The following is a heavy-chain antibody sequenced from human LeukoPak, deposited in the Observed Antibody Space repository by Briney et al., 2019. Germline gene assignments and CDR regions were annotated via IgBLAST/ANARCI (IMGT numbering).Heavy chain of an antibody. V-gene: IGHV3-30*03. CDR2: ITYDGYYK. CDR1: GFTFTSYG. CDR3: ARDLSPVVRASPMGY. Sequence: TGGSLTLSCAASGFTFTSYGMHWVRQAPGKGLEWVALITYDGYYKYYSDSVKGRFTISSDTSKNTLYLQMNSLRAEDTAVYYCARDLSPVVRASPMGYWGQGTLVTVSS. D-gene: IGHD3-10*01. J-gene: IGHJ4*02.